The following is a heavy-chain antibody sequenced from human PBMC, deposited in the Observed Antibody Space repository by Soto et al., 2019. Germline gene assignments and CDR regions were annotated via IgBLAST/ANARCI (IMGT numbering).Heavy chain of an antibody. V-gene: IGHV4-39*01. J-gene: IGHJ4*02. Sequence: SETLSLTCTVSGGSISSSSFHWGWIRQPPGKGLEWIGSIYYSGSTYYSPSLKSRVTISVDTSKNQFSLKLSSVTAADTAVYYCARMNYYDTSGYPFDYWGQGTLVTVSS. D-gene: IGHD3-22*01. CDR2: IYYSGST. CDR3: ARMNYYDTSGYPFDY. CDR1: GGSISSSSFH.